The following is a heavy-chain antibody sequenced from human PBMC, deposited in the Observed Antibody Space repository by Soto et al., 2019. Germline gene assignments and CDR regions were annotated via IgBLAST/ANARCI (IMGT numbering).Heavy chain of an antibody. D-gene: IGHD6-19*01. V-gene: IGHV3-23*01. CDR1: GFPFSNYA. Sequence: EVQLLESGGDLVQPGGSLRLSCAASGFPFSNYAMSWVRQAPGKGLEWVSSIRGSGTYAYYADSVKGRFTISRDNSKNTLSLQMNSLRAEDSALYCCAKDRGALSGWYDFDYWGPGTLVPVSS. CDR3: AKDRGALSGWYDFDY. J-gene: IGHJ4*02. CDR2: IRGSGTYA.